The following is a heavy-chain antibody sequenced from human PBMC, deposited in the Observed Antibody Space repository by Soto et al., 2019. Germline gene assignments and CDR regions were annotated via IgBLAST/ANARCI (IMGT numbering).Heavy chain of an antibody. D-gene: IGHD2-2*01. CDR3: ARAAVVVVLPAAHTGGLNV. CDR2: IYFSGTT. Sequence: QVQLQESGPGLVKPSETLSLTCSVSGASVNSGNYYWTWLRQPPGKGLEYIGYIYFSGTTNYNPSLKSRLTISTDTSKNQFSLNLTSVTATDTAVYYCARAAVVVVLPAAHTGGLNVWGQGTSVTVSS. J-gene: IGHJ6*02. CDR1: GASVNSGNYY. V-gene: IGHV4-61*01.